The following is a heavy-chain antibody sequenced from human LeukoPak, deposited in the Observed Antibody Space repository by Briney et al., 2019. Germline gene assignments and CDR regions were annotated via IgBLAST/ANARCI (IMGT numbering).Heavy chain of an antibody. CDR3: AKDGVAGKIMYYFDY. J-gene: IGHJ4*01. D-gene: IGHD6-19*01. CDR2: IQYDRTNE. Sequence: GESLRLSCAASAFTFSSYGMHWVRQAPGKGLEWVAYIQYDRTNEQYAHSVKGRFRISRDNSNNILYLQMNSLRAEDTAVYYCAKDGVAGKIMYYFDYWGQGTLVTVSS. CDR1: AFTFSSYG. V-gene: IGHV3-30*02.